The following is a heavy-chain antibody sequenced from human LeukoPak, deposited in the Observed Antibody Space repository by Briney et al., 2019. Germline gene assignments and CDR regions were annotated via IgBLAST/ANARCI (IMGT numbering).Heavy chain of an antibody. J-gene: IGHJ6*02. V-gene: IGHV3-7*01. CDR2: IKEDGSEK. CDR3: ARGETYYYGSGSYLTGYYYYYGMDV. D-gene: IGHD3-10*01. CDR1: GFTFSSYW. Sequence: PGGSLRLSCAASGFTFSSYWMSWVRQAPGKGLEWVANIKEDGSEKYYVDSVKGRFTISRDNAKNSLFLQMNSLRAEDTAVYYCARGETYYYGSGSYLTGYYYYYGMDVWGQGTTVTVSS.